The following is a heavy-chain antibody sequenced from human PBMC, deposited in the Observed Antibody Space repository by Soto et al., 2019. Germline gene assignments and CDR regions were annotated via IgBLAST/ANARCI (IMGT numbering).Heavy chain of an antibody. J-gene: IGHJ4*02. CDR3: AKSNDFWSGYSDY. CDR1: GFTLSSYA. D-gene: IGHD3-3*01. CDR2: ISGSGGST. Sequence: PGGSLRLSCAASGFTLSSYAMSWVRQAPGKGLEWVSAISGSGGSTYYADSVKGRFTISRDNSKNTLYLQMNSLRAEDTAVYYCAKSNDFWSGYSDYWGQGTLVTVSS. V-gene: IGHV3-23*01.